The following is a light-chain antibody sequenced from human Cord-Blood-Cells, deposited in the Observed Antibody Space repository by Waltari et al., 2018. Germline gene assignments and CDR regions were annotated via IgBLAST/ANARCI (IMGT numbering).Light chain of an antibody. J-gene: IGLJ3*02. CDR2: DFS. CDR1: SSDVGGYNY. Sequence: QSALTQPASVSGSPGQSITISCTGTSSDVGGYNYVSWYQQHPGKAPKLRIYDFSNRPAGVSNRFSGSKAGNAASLTISGLQAEDEADYYCSSYTSSSTWVFGGGTKLTV. CDR3: SSYTSSSTWV. V-gene: IGLV2-14*01.